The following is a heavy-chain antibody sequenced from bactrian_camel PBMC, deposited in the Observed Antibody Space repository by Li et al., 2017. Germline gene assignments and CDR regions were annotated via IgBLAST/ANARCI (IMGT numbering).Heavy chain of an antibody. Sequence: HVQLVESGGGTVKPGGSLRLSCQASGYSTSGSYCMGWFRQRPGKDPEALAVLWIGGAQTTYADSVKGRFTITRDKARDLVYLQMNGLQPEDTGMYFCAADQLYGTCRDVLDFPARGQGTQVTVS. CDR3: AADQLYGTCRDVLDFPA. D-gene: IGHD6*01. V-gene: IGHV3-3*01. CDR2: LWIGGAQT. CDR1: GYSTSGSYC. J-gene: IGHJ4*01.